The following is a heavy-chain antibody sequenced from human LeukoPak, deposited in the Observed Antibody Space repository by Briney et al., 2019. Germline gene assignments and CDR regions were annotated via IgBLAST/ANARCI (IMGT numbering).Heavy chain of an antibody. D-gene: IGHD1-26*01. Sequence: ASVRISCKASGYTFRIYYIHWVRQAPGQGLEWLGLITPIDGNTVYAQDLQGRVTMTRDTSTSTVYMEVKSLRSDDTAVYYCARERAPANDRSYGFDICGQGTLVTVSS. CDR2: ITPIDGNT. CDR1: GYTFRIYY. J-gene: IGHJ3*02. CDR3: ARERAPANDRSYGFDI. V-gene: IGHV1-46*04.